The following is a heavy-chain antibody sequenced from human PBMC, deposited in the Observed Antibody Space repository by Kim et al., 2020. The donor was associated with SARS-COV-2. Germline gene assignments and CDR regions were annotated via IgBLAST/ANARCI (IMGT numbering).Heavy chain of an antibody. CDR3: ARVYSSGYLMDV. V-gene: IGHV3-21*01. J-gene: IGHJ6*02. D-gene: IGHD3-22*01. Sequence: YYADSVKGRFTISRDNAKNSLYLQMNSLRAEDTAVYYCARVYSSGYLMDVWGQGTTVTVSS.